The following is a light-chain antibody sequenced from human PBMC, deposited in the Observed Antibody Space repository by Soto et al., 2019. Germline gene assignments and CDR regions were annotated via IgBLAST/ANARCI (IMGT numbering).Light chain of an antibody. CDR3: QQYNSYVWT. Sequence: DIQMTQSPSTLSASLGDRVTITCRASQTVNAWLAWYQHKPGKAPKLLIYDASSLESGVPSRFSGSGSGTEFTLTISSLQPDDFATYYCQQYNSYVWTFGQGTKVDIK. CDR2: DAS. J-gene: IGKJ1*01. V-gene: IGKV1-5*01. CDR1: QTVNAW.